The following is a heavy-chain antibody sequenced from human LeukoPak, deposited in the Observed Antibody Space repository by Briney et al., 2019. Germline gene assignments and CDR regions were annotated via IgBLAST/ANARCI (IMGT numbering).Heavy chain of an antibody. J-gene: IGHJ4*02. CDR3: ARGPGPNRGRSSRIDY. D-gene: IGHD3-10*01. V-gene: IGHV1-46*01. CDR2: INPSGGST. CDR1: GYTFTSYY. Sequence: ASVKVSCKASGYTFTSYYMHWVRQAPGQGLEWMGIINPSGGSTSYAQKFQGRVTMTRDMSTSTVYMELSSLRSDDTAVYYCARGPGPNRGRSSRIDYWGQGTLVTVSS.